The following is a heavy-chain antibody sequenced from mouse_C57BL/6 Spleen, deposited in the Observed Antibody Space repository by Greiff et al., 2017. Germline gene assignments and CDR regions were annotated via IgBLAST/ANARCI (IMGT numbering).Heavy chain of an antibody. D-gene: IGHD1-1*01. CDR2: ISYDGSN. Sequence: ESGPGLVKPSQSLSLTCSVTDYSITSGYYWNWIRQFPGNKLEWMGYISYDGSNNYNPSLKNRISITRDTSKNQFFLKLNSVTTEDTATYYCARGGLPYGSSFDYWGQGTTLTVSS. V-gene: IGHV3-6*01. CDR3: ARGGLPYGSSFDY. CDR1: DYSITSGYY. J-gene: IGHJ2*01.